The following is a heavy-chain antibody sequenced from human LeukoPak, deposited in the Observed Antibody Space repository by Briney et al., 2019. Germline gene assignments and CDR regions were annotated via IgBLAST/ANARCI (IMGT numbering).Heavy chain of an antibody. CDR1: GFTFSRSA. D-gene: IGHD3-10*01. CDR3: AKAAVRGVIITCVDY. V-gene: IGHV3-23*01. J-gene: IGHJ4*02. Sequence: PGGSLRLSCAASGFTFSRSAMSWVRQAPGKGLEWVSAIGGNGGSTYYTDSVKGRFTISRDNSKNTLYLQMNSLRAEDTAVYYCAKAAVRGVIITCVDYWGQGTLVTVSS. CDR2: IGGNGGST.